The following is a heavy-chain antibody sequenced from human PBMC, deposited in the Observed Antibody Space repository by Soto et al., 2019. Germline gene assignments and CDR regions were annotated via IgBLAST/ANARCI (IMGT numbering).Heavy chain of an antibody. CDR3: TRDQMHDYNYDSSGYWRGAFDV. Sequence: GGSLRLSCAASGFPFTTYTMNWVRQTPGKGLEWVSSIDSSGRFIYYADSMKGRFTISRDDAKKLLFLQMNSLRAEDTAVYYCTRDQMHDYNYDSSGYWRGAFDVWGQGIMVTVSS. CDR2: IDSSGRFI. CDR1: GFPFTTYT. V-gene: IGHV3-21*01. J-gene: IGHJ3*01. D-gene: IGHD3-22*01.